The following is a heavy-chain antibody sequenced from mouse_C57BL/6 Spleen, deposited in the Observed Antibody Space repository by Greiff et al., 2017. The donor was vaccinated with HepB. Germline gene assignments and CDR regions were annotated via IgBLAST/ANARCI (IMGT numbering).Heavy chain of an antibody. J-gene: IGHJ1*03. D-gene: IGHD2-4*01. CDR2: IDPETGGT. V-gene: IGHV1-15*01. CDR1: GYTFTDYE. Sequence: VQLQQSGAELVRPGASVTLSCKASGYTFTDYEMHWVKQTPVHGLEWIGAIDPETGGTAYNQKFKGKAILTADKSSSTAYMELRSLTSEDSAVYDCTKGLRRRDWYFDVWGTGTTVTVSS. CDR3: TKGLRRRDWYFDV.